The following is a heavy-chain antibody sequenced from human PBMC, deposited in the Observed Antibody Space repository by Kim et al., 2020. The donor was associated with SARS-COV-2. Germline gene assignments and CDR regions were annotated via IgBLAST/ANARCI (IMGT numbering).Heavy chain of an antibody. V-gene: IGHV1-18*01. J-gene: IGHJ4*02. CDR2: ISAYDGDT. Sequence: VSVKVSCKASGYSFSSYGISWVRQAPGQGLDWMGWISAYDGDTKYAQKLQGRVTMTTDTSTNTAFMELRSLRSDDTAVYYCARAYSGSQLRHQFDYWGQGTLVTVSS. D-gene: IGHD5-12*01. CDR1: GYSFSSYG. CDR3: ARAYSGSQLRHQFDY.